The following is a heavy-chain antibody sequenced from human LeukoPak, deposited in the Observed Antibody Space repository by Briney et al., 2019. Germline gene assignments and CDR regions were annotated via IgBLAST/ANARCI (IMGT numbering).Heavy chain of an antibody. V-gene: IGHV1-2*02. CDR3: ARGWQINSAGGFVDP. Sequence: ASVKVSCKASGYTFTDYYIHWVRQAPGQGLEWMGWINPSSGATNYAQKFQGRVTMTRDTSITTAYIELSSLTLDDTAVYYCARGWQINSAGGFVDPWGQGTLTTVSS. CDR1: GYTFTDYY. CDR2: INPSSGAT. D-gene: IGHD1-14*01. J-gene: IGHJ5*02.